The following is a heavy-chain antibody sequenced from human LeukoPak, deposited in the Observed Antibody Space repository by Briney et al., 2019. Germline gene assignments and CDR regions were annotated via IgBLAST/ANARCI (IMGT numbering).Heavy chain of an antibody. V-gene: IGHV4-39*07. D-gene: IGHD1-26*01. CDR3: ARANGRWELPFDY. CDR1: GGSISSSSYY. Sequence: PSETLSLTCTVSGGSISSSSYYWGWIRQPPGKGLEWIGSIYYSGSTYYNPSLKSRVTISVDTSKNQFSLKLSSVTAADTAVYYCARANGRWELPFDYWGQGTLVTVSS. J-gene: IGHJ4*02. CDR2: IYYSGST.